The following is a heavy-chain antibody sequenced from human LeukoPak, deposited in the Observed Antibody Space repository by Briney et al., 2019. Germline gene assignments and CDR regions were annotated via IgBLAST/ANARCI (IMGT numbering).Heavy chain of an antibody. CDR3: ARDMVLPHQFGELYYGMDV. CDR1: GYTFTGYY. D-gene: IGHD3-10*01. Sequence: ASVKVSCKASGYTFTGYYMHWVRQAPGQGLEWMGWINPNSGGTNYAQKFQGRVTITRNTSISTAYMELSSLRSEDTAVYYCARDMVLPHQFGELYYGMDVWGQGTTVTVSS. CDR2: INPNSGGT. V-gene: IGHV1-2*02. J-gene: IGHJ6*02.